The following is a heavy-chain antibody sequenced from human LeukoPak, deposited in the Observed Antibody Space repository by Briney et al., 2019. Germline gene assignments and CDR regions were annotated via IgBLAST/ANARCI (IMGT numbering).Heavy chain of an antibody. V-gene: IGHV3-9*01. CDR2: VSWNSVPT. D-gene: IGHD2-21*01. Sequence: GMSLRLSCAASGFSFYDYALHWDRQAPGKGLEWVSGVSWNSVPTGYGESVKGRFTISRDNAKNSLFLQMDSLRPEDTGFYYCAKDRAQGVPFRVIDHWGQGTLVTVTS. CDR1: GFSFYDYA. CDR3: AKDRAQGVPFRVIDH. J-gene: IGHJ1*01.